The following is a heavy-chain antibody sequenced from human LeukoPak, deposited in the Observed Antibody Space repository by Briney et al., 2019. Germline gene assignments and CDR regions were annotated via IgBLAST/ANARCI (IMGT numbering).Heavy chain of an antibody. J-gene: IGHJ4*02. D-gene: IGHD2-2*01. CDR2: IYQRGGGST. V-gene: IGHV4-38-2*02. Sequence: SETLSLTCSVPGYSISSGYYWGWIRQPPGKGLEWIGNIYQRGGGSTYYNPSLKSRVTISVDTSKEQFSLKLTSVTASDTAVYYCARVARSREFDYWGQGTLVTVSS. CDR3: ARVARSREFDY. CDR1: GYSISSGYY.